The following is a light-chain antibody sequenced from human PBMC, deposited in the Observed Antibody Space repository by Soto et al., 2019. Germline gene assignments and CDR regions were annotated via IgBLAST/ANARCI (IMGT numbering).Light chain of an antibody. Sequence: DIQLTQSPSTLSASVGDSVTITCRASQSIDSWLAWYQQKPGKAPKLLIYKASFLHSGVPSRFSGSGSGADFTLSISNLQPDDFATYYCQQYTAYSWTFGQGTKVEIK. CDR2: KAS. CDR1: QSIDSW. V-gene: IGKV1-5*03. J-gene: IGKJ1*01. CDR3: QQYTAYSWT.